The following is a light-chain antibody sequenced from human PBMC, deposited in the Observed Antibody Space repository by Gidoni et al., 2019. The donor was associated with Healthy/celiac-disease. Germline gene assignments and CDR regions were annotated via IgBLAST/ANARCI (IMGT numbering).Light chain of an antibody. J-gene: IGKJ1*01. CDR1: QSVSSY. Sequence: EIVLTQSPATLSLSPGERATLSCRASQSVSSYLAWYQQKPGQAPRLLIYDASNRATGIPARFRGSGSGTDFTLTISSREPEDFAVYYCQQRSNWPRTFGQGTKVEIK. V-gene: IGKV3-11*01. CDR3: QQRSNWPRT. CDR2: DAS.